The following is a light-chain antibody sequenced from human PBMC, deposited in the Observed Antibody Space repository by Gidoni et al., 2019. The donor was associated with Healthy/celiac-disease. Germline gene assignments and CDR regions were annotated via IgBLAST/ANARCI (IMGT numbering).Light chain of an antibody. CDR2: AAS. Sequence: DIQQTQSPSSLSASVGDRFTITCRASQGFSNYLAWYQQKSGKVPKRLIYAASTLQSGVPSRFSGSGSGTDFTLTISSLQPEDVATYYCQKYNSAPPITFGPGTKVDIK. CDR1: QGFSNY. J-gene: IGKJ3*01. V-gene: IGKV1-27*01. CDR3: QKYNSAPPIT.